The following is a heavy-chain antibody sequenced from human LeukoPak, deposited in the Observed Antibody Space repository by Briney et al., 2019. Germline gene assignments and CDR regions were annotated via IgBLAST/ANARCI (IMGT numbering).Heavy chain of an antibody. Sequence: SVKVSCKASGGTFTSYAISWVRQAPGQGLEWMGRIIPILGIANYAQKFQGRVTITADKSTSTAYMELSSLRSEDTAVYYCARGDVVVAAKYDYWGQGTLVTVSS. CDR1: GGTFTSYA. D-gene: IGHD2-15*01. CDR2: IIPILGIA. CDR3: ARGDVVVAAKYDY. V-gene: IGHV1-69*04. J-gene: IGHJ4*02.